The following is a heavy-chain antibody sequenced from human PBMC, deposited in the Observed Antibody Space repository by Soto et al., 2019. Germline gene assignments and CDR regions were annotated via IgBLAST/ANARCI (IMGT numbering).Heavy chain of an antibody. CDR3: ARALFHMDV. CDR1: GFTFSSYG. CDR2: IWYDGSNK. V-gene: IGHV3-33*01. J-gene: IGHJ6*02. D-gene: IGHD2-21*01. Sequence: PVGSLRLSCAASGFTFSSYGMHWVRQAPGKGLEWVAVIWYDGSNKYYADSVKGRFTISRDNSKNTLYLQMNSLRAEDTAVYYCARALFHMDVWGQGTTVTVYS.